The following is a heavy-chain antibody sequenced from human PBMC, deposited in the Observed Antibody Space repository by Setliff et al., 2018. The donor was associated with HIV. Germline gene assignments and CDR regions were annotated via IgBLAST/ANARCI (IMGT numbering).Heavy chain of an antibody. CDR3: ARVSGGSYVDYFDY. CDR1: GDTFRTDA. J-gene: IGHJ4*02. D-gene: IGHD1-26*01. V-gene: IGHV1-18*01. CDR2: ISAYNGNT. Sequence: ASVKVSCKTSGDTFRTDAISWVRQAPGQGLEWMGWISAYNGNTNYAQKLQGRVTMTTDTSTSTAYMELRSLRSDDTAVYYCARVSGGSYVDYFDYWGQGTLVTVSS.